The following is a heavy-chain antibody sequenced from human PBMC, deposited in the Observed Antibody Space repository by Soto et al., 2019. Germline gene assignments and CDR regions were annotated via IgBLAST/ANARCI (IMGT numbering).Heavy chain of an antibody. D-gene: IGHD3-22*01. CDR2: ISGSGGST. J-gene: IGHJ4*02. CDR1: GFTFSSYA. V-gene: IGHV3-23*01. Sequence: PGGSLRLSCAASGFTFSSYAMSWVRQAPGKGLEWVSAISGSGGSTYYADSVKGRFTISRDNSKNTLYLQMNSLRAEDTAVYYCAKAGSSGYYFTVRVFLDYLGQGTLVTVSS. CDR3: AKAGSSGYYFTVRVFLDY.